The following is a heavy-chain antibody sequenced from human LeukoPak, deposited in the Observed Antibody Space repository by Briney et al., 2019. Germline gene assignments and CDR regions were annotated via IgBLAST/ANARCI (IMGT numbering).Heavy chain of an antibody. CDR2: ISGSGGST. D-gene: IGHD2-15*01. CDR3: AKDLSSLSSVVVVAAKHDY. Sequence: GGSLRLSCAASGFTFSSYAMSWVRQAPGKGLEWVSAISGSGGSTYYADSVKGRFTISRDNSKNTLYLQMNSLRAEDTAVYYCAKDLSSLSSVVVVAAKHDYWGQGTLVTVSS. CDR1: GFTFSSYA. J-gene: IGHJ4*02. V-gene: IGHV3-23*01.